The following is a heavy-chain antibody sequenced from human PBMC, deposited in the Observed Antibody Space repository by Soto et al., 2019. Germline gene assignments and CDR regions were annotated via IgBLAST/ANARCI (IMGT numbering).Heavy chain of an antibody. V-gene: IGHV3-33*01. CDR1: GFTFSNHG. D-gene: IGHD4-17*01. CDR3: VRSRYAYGFDF. Sequence: GGSLRLSCAASGFTFSNHGIQWVRQAPGKGLEWVATIWYDGSNKYYADSVKGRFTISRDNSKNTVYLQMNSLSAEDTAIYYCVRSRYAYGFDFWGQGTMVTVSS. CDR2: IWYDGSNK. J-gene: IGHJ4*01.